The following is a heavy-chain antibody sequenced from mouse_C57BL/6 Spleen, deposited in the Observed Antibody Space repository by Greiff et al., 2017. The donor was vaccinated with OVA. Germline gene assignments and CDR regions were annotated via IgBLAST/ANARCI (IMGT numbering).Heavy chain of an antibody. CDR3: ARDRGSGDLYLDY. CDR1: GFTFSSYA. V-gene: IGHV5-4*01. D-gene: IGHD3-3*01. J-gene: IGHJ2*01. Sequence: EVMLVESGGGLVKPGGSLKLSCAASGFTFSSYAMSWVRQTPEKRLEWVATISDGGSYTYYPDNVKGRFPISRDNAKNNLYLQMSHLKSEDTAMYYGARDRGSGDLYLDYWGQGTTLTVSA. CDR2: ISDGGSYT.